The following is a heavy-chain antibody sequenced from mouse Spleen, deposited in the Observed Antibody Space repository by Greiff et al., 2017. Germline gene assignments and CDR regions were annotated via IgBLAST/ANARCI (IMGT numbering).Heavy chain of an antibody. D-gene: IGHD2-1*01. V-gene: IGHV5-4*02. CDR3: ARGDYGNLAWFAY. Sequence: EVQRVESGGGLVTPGGSLKLTCAASGFTFSDYYMYWVRQTPEKRLEWVATISDGGSSTYYPDSVKGRFTISRDNAKNNLYLQMSSLKSDDTAMYYCARGDYGNLAWFAYWGQGTLVTVSA. CDR2: ISDGGSST. CDR1: GFTFSDYY. J-gene: IGHJ3*01.